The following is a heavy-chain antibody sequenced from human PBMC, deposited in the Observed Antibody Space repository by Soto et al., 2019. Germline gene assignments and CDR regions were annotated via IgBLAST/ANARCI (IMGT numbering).Heavy chain of an antibody. D-gene: IGHD3-22*01. CDR1: GYIFTAYG. V-gene: IGHV1-18*01. J-gene: IGHJ4*02. Sequence: QVQLVQSGPEVKMPGASVKVSCKTSGYIFTAYGLAWLRQAPGQRPEWMGWVSTNDDRTNYAQKFQGRVTMTTDRSTTTTSMELRSLRPDYTAVYYCARELNTESSAYYSFAFWGQGTLVTVSS. CDR3: ARELNTESSAYYSFAF. CDR2: VSTNDDRT.